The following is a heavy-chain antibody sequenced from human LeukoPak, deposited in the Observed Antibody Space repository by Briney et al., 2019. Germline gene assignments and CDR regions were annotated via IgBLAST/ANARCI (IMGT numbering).Heavy chain of an antibody. CDR1: GFNFTNYA. CDR2: ISGSGGST. D-gene: IGHD3-22*01. J-gene: IGHJ4*02. Sequence: GGSLRLSCAASGFNFTNYAMSWVRQAPGKGLEWVSAISGSGGSTYYADSVKGRFTISRDNFKNTLYLQMNSLRAEDTAVYYCAKFYDSSGYYLSYFDYWGQGTLVTVSS. CDR3: AKFYDSSGYYLSYFDY. V-gene: IGHV3-23*01.